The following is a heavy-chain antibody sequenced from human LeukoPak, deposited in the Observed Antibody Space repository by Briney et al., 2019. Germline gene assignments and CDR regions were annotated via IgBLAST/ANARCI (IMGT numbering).Heavy chain of an antibody. CDR3: ARDKAAEITTPGI. CDR1: GFTFSSYG. J-gene: IGHJ3*02. CDR2: IWYDGSNK. D-gene: IGHD3-3*01. Sequence: PGGSLRLSCAAYGFTFSSYGTHWVRQAPGKGLEWVAVIWYDGSNKYYADSVKGRFTISRDNSKNTLYLQMNSLRAEDTAVYYCARDKAAEITTPGIWGQGTMVTVSS. V-gene: IGHV3-33*01.